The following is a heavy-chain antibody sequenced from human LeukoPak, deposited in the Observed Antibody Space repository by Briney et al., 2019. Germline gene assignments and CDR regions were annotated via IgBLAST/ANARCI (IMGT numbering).Heavy chain of an antibody. V-gene: IGHV3-48*01. Sequence: HPGGSLRLSCAASGFTFSSYSMNWVRQAPGKGLEWVSYISSSSSTIYYADSVKGRFTISRDNAKNSLYLQMNSLRAEDTAVYYCAKDSYSSGWQPPNAEYFQHWGQGTLVTVSS. D-gene: IGHD6-19*01. CDR2: ISSSSSTI. CDR3: AKDSYSSGWQPPNAEYFQH. CDR1: GFTFSSYS. J-gene: IGHJ1*01.